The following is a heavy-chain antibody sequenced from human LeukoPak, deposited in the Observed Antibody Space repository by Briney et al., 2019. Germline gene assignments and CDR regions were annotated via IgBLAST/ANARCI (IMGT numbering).Heavy chain of an antibody. Sequence: GGSLRLSCAASGFTFSSYSMNWVRQAPGKGLEWVSSISSSSSYIYYADSVKGRFTISRDNAKNSLYLQMNSLRAEDTAVYYCARDLSIAAQGWFDPWGQGTLVTVSS. CDR1: GFTFSSYS. CDR2: ISSSSSYI. V-gene: IGHV3-21*01. J-gene: IGHJ5*02. CDR3: ARDLSIAAQGWFDP. D-gene: IGHD6-6*01.